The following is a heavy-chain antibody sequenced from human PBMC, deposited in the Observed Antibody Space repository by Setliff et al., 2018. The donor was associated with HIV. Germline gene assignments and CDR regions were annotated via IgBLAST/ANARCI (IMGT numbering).Heavy chain of an antibody. CDR3: AKGSRSYKAPLDY. J-gene: IGHJ4*02. Sequence: GESLRLSCAASGFTFNTYWMHWVRQSPGKGLVWVSHSNSDGSSTTYADSVKGRFAISRDDAKNSLHLQMNSLRPDDTAFYYCAKGSRSYKAPLDYWGQGILVTVSS. CDR2: SNSDGSST. D-gene: IGHD1-1*01. CDR1: GFTFNTYW. V-gene: IGHV3-74*03.